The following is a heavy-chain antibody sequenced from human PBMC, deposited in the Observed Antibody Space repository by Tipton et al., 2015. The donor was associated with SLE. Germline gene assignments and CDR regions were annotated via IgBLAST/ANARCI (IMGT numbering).Heavy chain of an antibody. CDR2: INTNTGIP. V-gene: IGHV7-4-1*01. J-gene: IGHJ4*02. Sequence: QLVQSGAEVKKPGASVTVSCRTSGYTFIHYAIHWVRQAPGQGPEWMGWINTNTGIPTYAQGFAGRFVFSLDTSVSTPYLQIHSLKPDDTAGYYCARATNSGYDYWGQGTLVTVSS. CDR3: ARATNSGYDY. D-gene: IGHD5-12*01. CDR1: GYTFIHYA.